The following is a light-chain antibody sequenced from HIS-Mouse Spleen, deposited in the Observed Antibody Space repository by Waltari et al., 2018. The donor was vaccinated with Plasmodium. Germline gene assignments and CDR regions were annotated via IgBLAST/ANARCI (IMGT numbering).Light chain of an antibody. CDR3: QQYNNWSFT. Sequence: EIVMTQSPATLSVSPGERATLSCRHSQSVSSNLAWYQQKPGQAPRLLIYGASTRATGIPARFSGSGSGTEFTLTISSLQSEDFAVYYCQQYNNWSFTFGPGTKVDIK. CDR2: GAS. CDR1: QSVSSN. J-gene: IGKJ3*01. V-gene: IGKV3-15*01.